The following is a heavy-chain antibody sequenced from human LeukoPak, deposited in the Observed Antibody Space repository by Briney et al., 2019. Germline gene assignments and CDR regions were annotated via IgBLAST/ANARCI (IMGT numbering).Heavy chain of an antibody. CDR2: MSPNSGNT. D-gene: IGHD2-15*01. J-gene: IGHJ6*03. V-gene: IGHV1-8*03. CDR1: GYTFTSYD. CDR3: ARGVGIYYYYYMDV. Sequence: ASVKVSCKASGYTFTSYDINWVRQATGQGLEWMGWMSPNSGNTGYAQKFQGRVTITRNTSISTAYMELSSLRSEDTAVYYCARGVGIYYYYYMDVWGKGTTVTVSS.